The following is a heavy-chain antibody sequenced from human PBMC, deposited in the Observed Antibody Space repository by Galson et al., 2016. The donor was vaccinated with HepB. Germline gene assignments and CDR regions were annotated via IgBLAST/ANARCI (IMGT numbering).Heavy chain of an antibody. J-gene: IGHJ6*02. CDR1: GYIFTAYW. Sequence: QSGAEVKKPGESLKISCKASGYIFTAYWIGWVRQMPGKGLEWMGSIYPDDSDSSYSPSFQGQVTISVDKSISTAYLQWSSLKASDTAMYYCARTMMTEYGLDVWGQGTTVTVSS. CDR2: IYPDDSDS. CDR3: ARTMMTEYGLDV. V-gene: IGHV5-51*01. D-gene: IGHD3-16*01.